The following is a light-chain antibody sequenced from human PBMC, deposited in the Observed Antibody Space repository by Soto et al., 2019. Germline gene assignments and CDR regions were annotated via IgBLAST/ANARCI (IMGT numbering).Light chain of an antibody. J-gene: IGKJ1*01. CDR2: KAS. Sequence: IDRTESPSTLSASVRDRVTITGRASQSISNWLAWYQQKPGKAPKILIYKASSLESGVPSRFSGSGSGTEFTLTISSLQPDDFATYYCQQYSTYTPRTFGQGTKVDIK. V-gene: IGKV1-5*03. CDR3: QQYSTYTPRT. CDR1: QSISNW.